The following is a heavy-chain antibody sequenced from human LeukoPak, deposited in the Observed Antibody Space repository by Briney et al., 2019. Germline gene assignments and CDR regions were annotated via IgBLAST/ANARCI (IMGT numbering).Heavy chain of an antibody. J-gene: IGHJ6*03. D-gene: IGHD6-19*01. CDR2: ISGSNGNT. Sequence: ASVTVSCKAFGYAFSRYGVSWVRQAPGQGLEGIGWISGSNGNTNYAQHFQDRLTVTTDSSTSTAYMELRSLRSDDTAVYYCVRVPARGWYTPIRYYYYDYMDVWGKGTTVTVSS. CDR1: GYAFSRYG. V-gene: IGHV1-18*01. CDR3: VRVPARGWYTPIRYYYYDYMDV.